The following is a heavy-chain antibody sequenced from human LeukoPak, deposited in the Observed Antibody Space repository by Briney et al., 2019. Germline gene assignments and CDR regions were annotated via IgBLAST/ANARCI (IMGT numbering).Heavy chain of an antibody. Sequence: GGSLRLSCAASGFTFSSYGMHWVRQAPGKGLEWVAFIRYDGSNKYYADSVKGRFTISRDNSKNTLYLQMNSLRSGDTAVYYCAKDAWSCSGNGCPQYYYYMDVWGKGTTATVSS. D-gene: IGHD2-2*01. CDR1: GFTFSSYG. CDR2: IRYDGSNK. CDR3: AKDAWSCSGNGCPQYYYYMDV. V-gene: IGHV3-30*02. J-gene: IGHJ6*03.